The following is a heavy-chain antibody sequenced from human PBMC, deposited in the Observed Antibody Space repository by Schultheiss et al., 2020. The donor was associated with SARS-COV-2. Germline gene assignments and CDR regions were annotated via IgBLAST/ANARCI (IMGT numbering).Heavy chain of an antibody. CDR1: GGSLSGYY. V-gene: IGHV4-59*08. CDR3: ASEAAVAGLGY. D-gene: IGHD6-19*01. Sequence: SETLSLTCTVSGGSLSGYYWSWIRQPPGKGLSYIGDIYYSGSTNYNPSLKSRVTISVDTSKNQFSLKLSSVTAADTAVYYCASEAAVAGLGYWGQGTLVTVSS. J-gene: IGHJ4*02. CDR2: IYYSGST.